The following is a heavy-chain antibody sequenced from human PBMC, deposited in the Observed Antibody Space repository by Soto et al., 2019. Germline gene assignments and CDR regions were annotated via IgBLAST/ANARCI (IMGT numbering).Heavy chain of an antibody. J-gene: IGHJ6*02. Sequence: QVQLVQSGAEVKKPGSSVKVSCKASGGTFSSYAISWVRQAPGQGLEWMGGIIPIFGTANYAQKFQGRVTITADESTSTAYMERSSLRAEDTAVYYCARATTGLVAATLFYYYGMDVWGQGTTVTVSS. CDR1: GGTFSSYA. CDR3: ARATTGLVAATLFYYYGMDV. D-gene: IGHD2-15*01. CDR2: IIPIFGTA. V-gene: IGHV1-69*01.